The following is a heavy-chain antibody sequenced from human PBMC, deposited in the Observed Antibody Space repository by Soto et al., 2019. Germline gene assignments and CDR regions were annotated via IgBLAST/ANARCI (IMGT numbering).Heavy chain of an antibody. Sequence: QVQLVQSGAEVKKPGASVKVSCKASGYTFTGYYMHWVRQAPGQGLEWMGIINPSGGSTSYAQKFQGRVTMTRDTSTSTVYMELSSLRSEDTAVYYCARDRGSSGRTRAFDIWGQGTMVTVSS. CDR2: INPSGGST. CDR1: GYTFTGYY. CDR3: ARDRGSSGRTRAFDI. J-gene: IGHJ3*02. D-gene: IGHD3-10*01. V-gene: IGHV1-46*01.